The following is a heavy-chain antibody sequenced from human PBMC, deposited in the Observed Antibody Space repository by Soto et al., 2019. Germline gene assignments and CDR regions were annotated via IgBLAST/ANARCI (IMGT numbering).Heavy chain of an antibody. V-gene: IGHV1-18*01. J-gene: IGHJ4*02. D-gene: IGHD5-18*01. CDR3: ARDVGYGLIDY. CDR1: GYTFTSYG. CDR2: INAYNGNT. Sequence: QVQLVQSGGEVKKHGASVKVSCKASGYTFTSYGISWVRQAPGQGLEWMGWINAYNGNTNYAQKIQVRVTMTTDTSTSTAYMELRSLRSDDTALYYCARDVGYGLIDYWGQGTLVTVSS.